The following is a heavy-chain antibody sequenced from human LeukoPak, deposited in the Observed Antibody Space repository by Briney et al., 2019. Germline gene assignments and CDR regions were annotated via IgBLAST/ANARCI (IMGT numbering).Heavy chain of an antibody. D-gene: IGHD6-13*01. CDR2: ISYDGSNK. Sequence: GGSLRLSCAASGFTFSSYGMHWVRQAPGKGLEWVAVISYDGSNKYYADSVKGRFTISRDNSKNTLYLQMNSLRAEDTAVYYCAKDLGKAAAGSPTDYWGQGTLVTVSS. J-gene: IGHJ4*02. CDR3: AKDLGKAAAGSPTDY. V-gene: IGHV3-30*18. CDR1: GFTFSSYG.